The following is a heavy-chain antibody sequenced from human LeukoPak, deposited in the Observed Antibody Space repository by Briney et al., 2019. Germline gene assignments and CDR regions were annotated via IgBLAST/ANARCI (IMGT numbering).Heavy chain of an antibody. Sequence: GGSLRLSCEASGFTFSNFGMYWVRQAPGKGLEWVTFIWYDGSNTYYADSVKGRFTISRDNSKNTVFLQMNSLRAEDTAIYYCARDGNFFGSGSPYQYWGQGTLVTVSS. J-gene: IGHJ4*02. CDR2: IWYDGSNT. CDR1: GFTFSNFG. D-gene: IGHD3-10*01. V-gene: IGHV3-30*02. CDR3: ARDGNFFGSGSPYQY.